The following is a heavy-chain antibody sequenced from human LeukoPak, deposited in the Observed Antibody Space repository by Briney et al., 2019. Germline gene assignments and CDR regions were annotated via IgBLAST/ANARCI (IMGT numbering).Heavy chain of an antibody. V-gene: IGHV3-23*01. J-gene: IGHJ4*02. D-gene: IGHD3-10*01. CDR3: AKDRASGWSPGYYFDY. CDR1: GFTFSSYA. CDR2: ISGSGGST. Sequence: GGSLRLSCAASGFTFSSYAMSWVRQAPGKGLEWVSAISGSGGSTYYADSVKGRFTISRDNSKSTLYLQMNSLRAEDTAVYYCAKDRASGWSPGYYFDYWGQGTLVTVSS.